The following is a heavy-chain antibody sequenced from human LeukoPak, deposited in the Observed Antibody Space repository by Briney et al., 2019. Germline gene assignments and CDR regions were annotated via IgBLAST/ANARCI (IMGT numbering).Heavy chain of an antibody. CDR1: GFTFSSYA. Sequence: GGSLRLFCAASGFTFSSYAMHWVRQAPGKGLEWVAVISYDGSNKYYADSVKGRFTISRDNSKNTLYLQMNSLRAEDTAVYYCARDIEVAEVGATGYWGQGTLVTVSS. CDR3: ARDIEVAEVGATGY. V-gene: IGHV3-30-3*01. J-gene: IGHJ4*02. D-gene: IGHD1-26*01. CDR2: ISYDGSNK.